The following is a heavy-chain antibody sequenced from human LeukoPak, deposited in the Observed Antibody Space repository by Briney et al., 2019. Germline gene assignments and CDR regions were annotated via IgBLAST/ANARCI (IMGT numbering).Heavy chain of an antibody. V-gene: IGHV4-4*09. Sequence: SETLSLTCTVSGGSISSYYWSWIRQPPGKGLEWIGYIYTSGSTNYNPSLKSRVTISVDTSKNQFSLKLSSVTAADTAVYYCARHKIVGATPTRPDAFDIWGQGTMVTVSS. CDR3: ARHKIVGATPTRPDAFDI. CDR1: GGSISSYY. D-gene: IGHD1-26*01. J-gene: IGHJ3*02. CDR2: IYTSGST.